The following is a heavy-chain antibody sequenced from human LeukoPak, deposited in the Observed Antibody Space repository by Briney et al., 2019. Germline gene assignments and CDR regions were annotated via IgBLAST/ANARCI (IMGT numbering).Heavy chain of an antibody. D-gene: IGHD3-22*01. CDR2: IYYSGST. Sequence: SETLSLTCTVSGGSISSSSYYWGWIRQPPGKGLEWIASIYYSGSTYYNPSLKSRFTISVDTSKNQFSLNLSSVTAADTAVYYCARLYYDSSGYYQICYFDYWGQGTLVTVSS. CDR3: ARLYYDSSGYYQICYFDY. J-gene: IGHJ4*02. CDR1: GGSISSSSYY. V-gene: IGHV4-39*01.